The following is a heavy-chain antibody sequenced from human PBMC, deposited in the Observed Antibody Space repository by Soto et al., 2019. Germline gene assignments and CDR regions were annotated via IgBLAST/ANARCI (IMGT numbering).Heavy chain of an antibody. CDR1: GGSISSGGYY. J-gene: IGHJ4*02. CDR3: ARVGEVYGDYNY. CDR2: IYYSGST. D-gene: IGHD4-17*01. Sequence: QVQLQESGPGLVKPSQTLSLTCTVSGGSISSGGYYWSWIRQHPGKGLEWIGYIYYSGSTYYKPSLKSRVTISVDTSKNQFSXXLSSVTAADTAVYYCARVGEVYGDYNYWGQGTLVTVSS. V-gene: IGHV4-31*03.